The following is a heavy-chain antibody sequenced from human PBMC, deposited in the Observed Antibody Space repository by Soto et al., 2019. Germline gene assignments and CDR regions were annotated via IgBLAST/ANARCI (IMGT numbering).Heavy chain of an antibody. Sequence: ASVKVSCKASGYTFTNYAISWVRQAPGQGLEWMGWISGYNGHTNYAQKVQGRITMTTDIPTSTAYMELRSLRSDDTAVYYCARDPRTYYYDTSGSPIDFWGQGTLVTSPQ. CDR1: GYTFTNYA. CDR3: ARDPRTYYYDTSGSPIDF. J-gene: IGHJ4*02. CDR2: ISGYNGHT. V-gene: IGHV1-18*04. D-gene: IGHD3-22*01.